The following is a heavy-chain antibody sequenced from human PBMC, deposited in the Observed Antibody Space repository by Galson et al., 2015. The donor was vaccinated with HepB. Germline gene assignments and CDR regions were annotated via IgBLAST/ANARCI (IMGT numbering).Heavy chain of an antibody. CDR3: ARDNSTSWSSNWFDP. J-gene: IGHJ5*02. Sequence: SLRLSCAASGYTFSGYAMHWVRQAPGKGLEWVAVISYDGSKKYYPDSVKGRFTISRDNSKNTLYLQMNSLRAEDTAVYYCARDNSTSWSSNWFDPWGQGTLVTVSS. D-gene: IGHD2-2*01. V-gene: IGHV3-30-3*01. CDR1: GYTFSGYA. CDR2: ISYDGSKK.